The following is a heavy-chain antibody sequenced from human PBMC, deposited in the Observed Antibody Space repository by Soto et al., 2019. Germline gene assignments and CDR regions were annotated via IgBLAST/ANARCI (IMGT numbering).Heavy chain of an antibody. CDR2: ISWNSGSI. CDR3: AKDGSYDYIWGSYRHEGPNPIDY. J-gene: IGHJ4*02. D-gene: IGHD3-16*02. V-gene: IGHV3-9*01. Sequence: PGGSLRLSCAASGFTFDDYAMHWVRQAPGKGLKWVSGISWNSGSIGYADSVKGRFTISRDNAKNSLYLQMNSLRAEDTALYYCAKDGSYDYIWGSYRHEGPNPIDYWGQGTLVTVSS. CDR1: GFTFDDYA.